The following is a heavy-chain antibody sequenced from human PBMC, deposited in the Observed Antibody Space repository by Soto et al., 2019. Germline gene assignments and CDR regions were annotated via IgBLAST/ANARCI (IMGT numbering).Heavy chain of an antibody. D-gene: IGHD2-2*01. CDR2: ISAYNGNT. J-gene: IGHJ6*02. Sequence: EASVKVSCKASGYTFTSYGISWVRQAPGQGLEWMGWISAYNGNTNYAQKLQGRVTMTTDTSTSTAYMELRSLRSDDTAVYYCARDYGVVPAANYYYYGMDVWGQGTTVTVSS. CDR3: ARDYGVVPAANYYYYGMDV. CDR1: GYTFTSYG. V-gene: IGHV1-18*01.